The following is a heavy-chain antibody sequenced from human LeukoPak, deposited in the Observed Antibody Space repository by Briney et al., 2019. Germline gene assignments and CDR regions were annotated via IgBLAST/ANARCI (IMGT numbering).Heavy chain of an antibody. V-gene: IGHV3-7*01. D-gene: IGHD3-3*01. CDR3: ARAFTIFGVVSYYFDY. CDR2: IKQDGSEK. Sequence: PGGSLRLSCAASGFTFSSYWMSWVRQAPGKGLEWVANIKQDGSEKYYVDSVKGRFTISRGNAKNSLYLQMNSLRAEDTAVYYCARAFTIFGVVSYYFDYWGQGTLVTVSS. J-gene: IGHJ4*02. CDR1: GFTFSSYW.